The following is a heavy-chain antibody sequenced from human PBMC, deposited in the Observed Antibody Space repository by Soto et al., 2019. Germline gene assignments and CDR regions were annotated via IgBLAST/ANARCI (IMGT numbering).Heavy chain of an antibody. V-gene: IGHV3-30-3*01. D-gene: IGHD6-13*01. CDR3: ARSPLAIAVASTFDY. J-gene: IGHJ4*02. CDR2: ISYDGSSK. CDR1: GLTFSDNA. Sequence: GGSLRLSCAASGLTFSDNAMHWVRQAPGKGPEWVALISYDGSSKYYADFVKGRFSISRDNSESTLYLQMKNLGPEDAAVYYCARSPLAIAVASTFDYWGQGALVTVSS.